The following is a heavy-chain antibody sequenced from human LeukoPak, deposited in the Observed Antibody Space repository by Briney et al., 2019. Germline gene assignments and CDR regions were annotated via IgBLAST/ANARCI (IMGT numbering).Heavy chain of an antibody. CDR3: AREPLRITGTTDYFDY. CDR2: IYHSGST. CDR1: GYSISSGYY. D-gene: IGHD1-7*01. Sequence: PSETLSLTCSVSGYSISSGYYWGWIRQPPGKGLEWIGSIYHSGSTYYNPSLKSRVTISVDTSKNQFSLKLSSVTAADTAVYYCAREPLRITGTTDYFDYWGQGTLVTVSS. J-gene: IGHJ4*02. V-gene: IGHV4-38-2*02.